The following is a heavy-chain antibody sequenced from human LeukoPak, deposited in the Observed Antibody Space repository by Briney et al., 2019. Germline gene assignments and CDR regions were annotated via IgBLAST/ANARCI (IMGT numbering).Heavy chain of an antibody. J-gene: IGHJ3*02. D-gene: IGHD3-10*01. V-gene: IGHV4-34*01. CDR1: GGSFSGYY. CDR3: AKSNGYGLVDI. Sequence: KPSETLSLTCAVYGGSFSGYYWSWIRQPPGKGLEWIGEINHSGSTNYNPSLKSRVTISVDTSKNQFSLKLTSVTAADTAVYYCAKSNGYGLVDIWGQGTMVTVSS. CDR2: INHSGST.